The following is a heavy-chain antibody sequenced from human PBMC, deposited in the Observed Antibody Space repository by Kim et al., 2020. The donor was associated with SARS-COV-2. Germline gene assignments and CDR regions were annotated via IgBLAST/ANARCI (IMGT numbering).Heavy chain of an antibody. CDR3: AKKKYSSSSGRYYFDY. V-gene: IGHV3-23*01. D-gene: IGHD6-6*01. Sequence: GGSLRLSCAASGFTFSSYAMSWVRQAPGKGLEWVSAISGSGGSTYYADSVKGRFTISRDNSKNTLYLQMNSLRAEDTAVYYCAKKKYSSSSGRYYFDYWGQGTLVTVSS. CDR1: GFTFSSYA. J-gene: IGHJ4*02. CDR2: ISGSGGST.